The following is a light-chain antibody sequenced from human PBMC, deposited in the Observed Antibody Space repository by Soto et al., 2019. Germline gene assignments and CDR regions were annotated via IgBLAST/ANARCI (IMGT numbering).Light chain of an antibody. CDR1: ISNIGAGYD. V-gene: IGLV1-40*01. J-gene: IGLJ1*01. CDR3: QSYDSSLSASYV. CDR2: GNS. Sequence: QTLLTQPRYVSGAPGQRFTISCTGSISNIGAGYDVHWYQQLPGTAPKLLIYGNSDRPSGVPDRFSGSKSGTSASLAITGLQAEDEADYYCQSYDSSLSASYVFGTGTKVTVL.